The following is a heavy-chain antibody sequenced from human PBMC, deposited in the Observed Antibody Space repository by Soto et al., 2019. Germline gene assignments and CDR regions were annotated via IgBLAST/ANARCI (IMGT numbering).Heavy chain of an antibody. D-gene: IGHD5-12*01. V-gene: IGHV4-61*01. CDR2: IYSSGST. CDR1: DGSVSSGSYY. Sequence: QVQLQESGPGLVKPSETLSLTCTVSDGSVSSGSYYWTWIRQPPGKGLEWIGYIYSSGSTLYNPSLKSRVIISVDTSMNQFSLKLSSVTAADTAVYYCARDSLAFFDSWGQGTLVTVSS. CDR3: ARDSLAFFDS. J-gene: IGHJ4*02.